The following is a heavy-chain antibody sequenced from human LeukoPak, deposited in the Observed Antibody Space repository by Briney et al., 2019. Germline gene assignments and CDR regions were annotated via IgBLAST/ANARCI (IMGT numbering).Heavy chain of an antibody. CDR3: AVSFYYYYMDV. V-gene: IGHV4-4*09. CDR1: GGSISSYY. CDR2: IYTSGST. J-gene: IGHJ6*03. Sequence: SETLSLTCTVSGGSISSYYWSWIRQPPGKGLEWIGYIYTSGSTNYNPSLKSRVTISVDTSKNQFSLKLNSVTAADTAVYYCAVSFYYYYMDVWGKGTTVTVSS.